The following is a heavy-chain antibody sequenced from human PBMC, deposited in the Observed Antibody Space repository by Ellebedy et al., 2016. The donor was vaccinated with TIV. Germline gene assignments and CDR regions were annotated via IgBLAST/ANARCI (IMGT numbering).Heavy chain of an antibody. CDR1: GFTVSNNY. CDR2: ISGGVGNT. D-gene: IGHD2-15*01. J-gene: IGHJ4*02. V-gene: IGHV3-23*01. Sequence: GESLKISCAASGFTVSNNYMSWVRQAPGKGLEWVSSISGGVGNTYYADSVKGRFTISRDNSKNTLYLQMNSLRAEDTAVYYCEKGCGGSCYWEAYWGQGTLVTVSS. CDR3: EKGCGGSCYWEAY.